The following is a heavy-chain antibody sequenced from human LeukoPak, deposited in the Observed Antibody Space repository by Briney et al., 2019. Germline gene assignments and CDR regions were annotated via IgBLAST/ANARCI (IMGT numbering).Heavy chain of an antibody. V-gene: IGHV1-2*02. CDR2: INPNSGGT. J-gene: IGHJ4*02. D-gene: IGHD4/OR15-4a*01. CDR3: ASGDYGDPPLNY. Sequence: GASVKVSCKPSGYTFTGYYIQWVRQAPRQGLEWMGWINPNSGGTNYAQKFQGRVTMTRDTSISTAYMELSRLRSDDTAVYYCASGDYGDPPLNYWGQGTLVTVSS. CDR1: GYTFTGYY.